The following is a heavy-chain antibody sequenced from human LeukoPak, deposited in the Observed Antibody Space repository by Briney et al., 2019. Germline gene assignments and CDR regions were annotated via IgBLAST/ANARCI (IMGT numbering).Heavy chain of an antibody. CDR2: IRSDGSNK. V-gene: IGHV3-30*02. J-gene: IGHJ4*02. CDR1: GFTFSVYG. CDR3: ATQFGSGTLANEYDY. Sequence: GGSLRLSCEASGFTFSVYGMHWVRQAPGKGLEWVSFIRSDGSNKYYTESVKGRFTVSRDNSNNTLYLQMNSLRVEDTAVYYCATQFGSGTLANEYDYWGQGSLVTVSS. D-gene: IGHD3-10*01.